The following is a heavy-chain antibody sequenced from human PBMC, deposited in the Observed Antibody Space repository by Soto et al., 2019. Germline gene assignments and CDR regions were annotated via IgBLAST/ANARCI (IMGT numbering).Heavy chain of an antibody. Sequence: PGGSLRLSCAASGFTFSSYGMHWVRQAPGKGLEWVAVIWYDGSNKYYADSVKGRFTISRDNSKNTLYLQTNSLRAEDTAVYYCARRPAFRTAMVTDYYYGMDVWGQGTTVTV. D-gene: IGHD5-18*01. J-gene: IGHJ6*02. V-gene: IGHV3-33*01. CDR3: ARRPAFRTAMVTDYYYGMDV. CDR2: IWYDGSNK. CDR1: GFTFSSYG.